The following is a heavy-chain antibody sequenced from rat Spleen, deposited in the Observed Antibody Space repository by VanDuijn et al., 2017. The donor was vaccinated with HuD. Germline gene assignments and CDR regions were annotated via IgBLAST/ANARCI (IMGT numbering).Heavy chain of an antibody. CDR2: ISPTGAIT. J-gene: IGHJ2*01. D-gene: IGHD2-5*01. Sequence: EVQLVESDGGLVQPGRSLKLSCATSGFTFSDCYMAWVRQAPTKGLEWVASISPTGAITNNRDSVKGRFTISRDNAKNTLYLQMNSPRSEDTATYYCTRGGYFRYWGQGVMVTVSS. CDR1: GFTFSDCY. CDR3: TRGGYFRY. V-gene: IGHV5-25*01.